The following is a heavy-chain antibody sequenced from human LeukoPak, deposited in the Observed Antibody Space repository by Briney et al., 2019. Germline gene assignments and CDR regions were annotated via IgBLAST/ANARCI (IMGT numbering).Heavy chain of an antibody. Sequence: QPGGSLRLSCAASGFTFHDYAIHWVRQAPGKGLEWVSGITWKSGVIGYADSVKGRFTISRDNARNCLYLQMNSLRAEDMALYYCVKSRCSSSSCPFDYWGLGTLVTVSS. D-gene: IGHD2-2*01. CDR3: VKSRCSSSSCPFDY. J-gene: IGHJ4*02. CDR1: GFTFHDYA. V-gene: IGHV3-9*03. CDR2: ITWKSGVI.